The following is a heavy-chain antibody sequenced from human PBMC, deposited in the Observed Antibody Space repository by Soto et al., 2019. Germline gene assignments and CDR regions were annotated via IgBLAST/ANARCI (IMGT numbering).Heavy chain of an antibody. J-gene: IGHJ4*02. D-gene: IGHD3-22*01. CDR1: GFTFSSYA. CDR2: ISYDGSNK. CDR3: AREMRMIVVATFDY. Sequence: GGSLRLSCAASGFTFSSYAMHWVRQAPGKGLEWVAVISYDGSNKYYADSVKGRFTISRDNSKNTLYLQMNSLRAEDTAVYYCAREMRMIVVATFDYWGQGTLVTVSS. V-gene: IGHV3-30-3*01.